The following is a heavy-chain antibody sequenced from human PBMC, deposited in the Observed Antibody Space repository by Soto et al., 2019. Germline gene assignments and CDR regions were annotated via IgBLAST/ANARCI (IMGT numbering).Heavy chain of an antibody. CDR3: AKLAAGTTWFDY. Sequence: EVQLLQSGGGLVHPGGSLRLSCAASGFDFKNYAMSWVRQAPGKGLEWVSTINGGGGTTFDADSVKGRFTVSRDNPKNTLSLEMNSLRAEYTAVYYCAKLAAGTTWFDYWGQGALVTVSS. D-gene: IGHD1-7*01. J-gene: IGHJ4*02. CDR2: INGGGGTT. CDR1: GFDFKNYA. V-gene: IGHV3-23*01.